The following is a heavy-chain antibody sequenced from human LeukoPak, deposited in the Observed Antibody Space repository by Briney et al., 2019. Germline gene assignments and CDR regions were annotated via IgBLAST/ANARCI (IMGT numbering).Heavy chain of an antibody. D-gene: IGHD6-19*01. Sequence: GGSLRLSCAASGFTFSNYGMHWVRQAPGKGLEWVSGISWNSGSIGYADSVKGRFTISRDNSKNTLYLQMNSLRAEDTAVYYCANSSGWYHFDYWGQGTLVTVSS. V-gene: IGHV3-23*01. J-gene: IGHJ4*02. CDR1: GFTFSNYG. CDR2: ISWNSGSI. CDR3: ANSSGWYHFDY.